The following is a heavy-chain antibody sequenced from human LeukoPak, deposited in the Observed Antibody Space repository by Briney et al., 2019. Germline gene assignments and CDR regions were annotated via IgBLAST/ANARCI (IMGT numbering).Heavy chain of an antibody. J-gene: IGHJ3*02. CDR3: ARGYDSSGYYAFDI. CDR2: IYYSGST. D-gene: IGHD3-22*01. CDR1: GXSISSYY. Sequence: SETLSLTCTVSGXSISSYYWSWIRQPPGKGLEWIGYIYYSGSTNYNPSLKSRVTISVDTSKNQFSLKLSSVTAADTAVYYCARGYDSSGYYAFDIWGQGTMVTVSS. V-gene: IGHV4-59*01.